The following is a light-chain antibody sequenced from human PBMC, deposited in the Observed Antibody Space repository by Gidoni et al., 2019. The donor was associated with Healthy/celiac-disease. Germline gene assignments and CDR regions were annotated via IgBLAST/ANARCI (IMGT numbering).Light chain of an antibody. CDR1: QSVSSY. CDR2: DAS. Sequence: DIVLTQSPATLSLSPGESATLSCRASQSVSSYLAWYQQKPGQAPRLLIYDASNRATGIPARFSGSGSGTAFTLTLSSLEPEDFAVYYCPQRSNWPLTFGGGTKVEI. V-gene: IGKV3-11*01. CDR3: PQRSNWPLT. J-gene: IGKJ4*01.